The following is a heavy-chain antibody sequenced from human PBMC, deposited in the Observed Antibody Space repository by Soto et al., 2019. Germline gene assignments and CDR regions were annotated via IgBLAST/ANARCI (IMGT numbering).Heavy chain of an antibody. CDR1: GFTFSSYS. J-gene: IGHJ4*02. Sequence: PGGSLRLSCAASGFTFSSYSMNWVRQAPGKGLEWVSYISSSSSTIYYADSVKGRFTISRDNAKNSLYLQMNSLRDEDTAVYYCARDDSGSYFGDFDYWGQGTLVTVSS. CDR2: ISSSSSTI. CDR3: ARDDSGSYFGDFDY. V-gene: IGHV3-48*02. D-gene: IGHD1-26*01.